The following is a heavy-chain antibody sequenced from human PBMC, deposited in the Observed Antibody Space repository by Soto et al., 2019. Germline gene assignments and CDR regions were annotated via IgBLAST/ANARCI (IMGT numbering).Heavy chain of an antibody. J-gene: IGHJ5*02. Sequence: GGSLRLSCAASGFTVSSNYMSWVRQAPGKGLEWVSVIYSGGSTYYADSVKGRFTISRDNSKNTLYLQMNSLRAEDTAVYYCAREVCGGDCYSFRARHVWFDPWGQGTLVTVSP. CDR2: IYSGGST. CDR1: GFTVSSNY. CDR3: AREVCGGDCYSFRARHVWFDP. V-gene: IGHV3-53*01. D-gene: IGHD2-21*02.